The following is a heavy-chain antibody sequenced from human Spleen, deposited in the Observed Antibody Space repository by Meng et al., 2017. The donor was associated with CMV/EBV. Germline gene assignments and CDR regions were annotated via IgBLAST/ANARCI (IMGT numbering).Heavy chain of an antibody. CDR2: MYYTGST. CDR1: RGSINSGSHY. J-gene: IGHJ4*02. D-gene: IGHD5-12*01. Sequence: PRGSINSGSHYWGWIRQPPGKRLEWIGSMYYTGSTYSNPSVKSRVTISVDASKNQFSLRLNSVTAADTAVYFCTRNLRASGGGYPDYWSQGTLVTVSS. V-gene: IGHV4-39*01. CDR3: TRNLRASGGGYPDY.